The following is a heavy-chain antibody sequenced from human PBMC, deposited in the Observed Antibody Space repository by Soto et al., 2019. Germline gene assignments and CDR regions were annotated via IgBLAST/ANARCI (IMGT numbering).Heavy chain of an antibody. V-gene: IGHV6-1*01. CDR3: AGVMVRGVIGYYYYGMDV. Sequence: PSQTLSLTCAISGDSVSSNSAAWNWIRQSPSRGLEWLGRTYYRSKWYNDYAVSVKSRITINPDTSKNQFSLQLNSVTPEDTAVYYCAGVMVRGVIGYYYYGMDVWGQGTTVTVSS. CDR2: TYYRSKWYN. J-gene: IGHJ6*02. CDR1: GDSVSSNSAA. D-gene: IGHD3-10*01.